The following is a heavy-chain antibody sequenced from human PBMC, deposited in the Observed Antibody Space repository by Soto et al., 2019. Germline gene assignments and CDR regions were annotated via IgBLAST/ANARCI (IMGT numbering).Heavy chain of an antibody. J-gene: IGHJ4*02. D-gene: IGHD5-18*01. CDR3: ARDAHTPMVSSYFDY. V-gene: IGHV3-30-3*01. Sequence: PGGSLRLSCAASGFTFSSFAMYWVRQAPGKGLEWVAVISYDGSNKYYADSVKGRFTIPRDNSKNTLYVQMNSLRNEDTAVYYCARDAHTPMVSSYFDYWGQGTQVTVSS. CDR2: ISYDGSNK. CDR1: GFTFSSFA.